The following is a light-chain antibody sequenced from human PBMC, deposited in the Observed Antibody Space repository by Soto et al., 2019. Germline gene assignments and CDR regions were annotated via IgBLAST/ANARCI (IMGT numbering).Light chain of an antibody. CDR1: QGISDY. J-gene: IGKJ1*01. CDR2: TAS. CDR3: QQTYTFPWT. Sequence: DIQMTQSPSSLSASVGDRVTITCRASQGISDYLSWFQHKPGEAPKVLRCTASSLQGGGPFRFSGAGAGTDFRFTIRGLPPEDSATYYCQQTYTFPWTLGQGTKVDI. V-gene: IGKV1-39*01.